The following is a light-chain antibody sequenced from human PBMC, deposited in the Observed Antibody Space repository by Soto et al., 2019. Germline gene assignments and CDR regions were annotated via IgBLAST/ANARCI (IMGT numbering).Light chain of an antibody. CDR1: QDLDRW. CDR3: KQSRSFPLT. CDR2: AAT. V-gene: IGKV1-12*01. Sequence: DIQMTQSPSSLSASVGDRVTITCRASQDLDRWLAWYQQKPGKAPKVLIYAATTLRSGVPSRFTGSGSGTDFSLTISSLQPEALATYYCKQSRSFPLTVGRGTKADIK. J-gene: IGKJ4*01.